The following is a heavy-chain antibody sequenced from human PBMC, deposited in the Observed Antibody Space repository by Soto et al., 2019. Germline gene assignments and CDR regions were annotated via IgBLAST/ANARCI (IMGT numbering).Heavy chain of an antibody. V-gene: IGHV1-69*01. J-gene: IGHJ4*02. Sequence: QVQLAQSGAEVRKPGSSVKVSCRASGGSFSDFAFSWVRQAPGQGLEWMGGTIPMFAATKYAQRFQGRFTIYADASPRAVYLALSSLTSADAAGYYCARGGIVAVPAALSSYDDYTNYRFDSWGQGTLVSVSS. D-gene: IGHD4-4*01. CDR1: GGSFSDFA. CDR2: TIPMFAAT. CDR3: ARGGIVAVPAALSSYDDYTNYRFDS.